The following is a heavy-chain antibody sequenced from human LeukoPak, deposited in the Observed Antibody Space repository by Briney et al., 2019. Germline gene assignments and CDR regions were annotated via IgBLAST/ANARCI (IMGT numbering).Heavy chain of an antibody. Sequence: ASVKVSCKASGGTFSSYAISWVRQAPGQGLEWMGGIIPIFGTANYAQKFQGRVTITADESTSTAYMELTSLRYEDTAVYYCARDYYGSKSSSFDPWGQGTLVTVSS. CDR1: GGTFSSYA. J-gene: IGHJ5*02. CDR3: ARDYYGSKSSSFDP. CDR2: IIPIFGTA. V-gene: IGHV1-69*13. D-gene: IGHD3-10*01.